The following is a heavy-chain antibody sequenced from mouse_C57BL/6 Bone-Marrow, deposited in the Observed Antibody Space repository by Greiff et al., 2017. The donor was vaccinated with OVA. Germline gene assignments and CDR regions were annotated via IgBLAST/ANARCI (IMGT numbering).Heavy chain of an antibody. D-gene: IGHD1-1*01. CDR3: ARFRSSYALDY. CDR1: GYAFTNYL. CDR2: INPGSGGT. Sequence: VQLQQSGAELVRPGTSVKVSCKASGYAFTNYLIEWVKQRPGQGLEWIGVINPGSGGTNYNEKFKGKATLTADKSSSTAYMQLSSLTSEYSAVYSCARFRSSYALDYWGQGTSVTVSS. V-gene: IGHV1-54*01. J-gene: IGHJ4*01.